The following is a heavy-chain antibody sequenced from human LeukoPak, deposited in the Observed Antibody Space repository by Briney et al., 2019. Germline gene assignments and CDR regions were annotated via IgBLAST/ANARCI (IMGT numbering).Heavy chain of an antibody. V-gene: IGHV4-39*07. CDR2: IYYSGST. D-gene: IGHD1-1*01. CDR3: ARAPNGNYYYMDV. J-gene: IGHJ6*03. CDR1: GGSISSSSYY. Sequence: TSETLSLTCTVSGGSISSSSYYWGWIRQPPGKGLEWIGSIYYSGSTYYNPSLKSRVTILVDTSKNQVSLKLSSVTAADTAVYYCARAPNGNYYYMDVWGKGTTVTVSS.